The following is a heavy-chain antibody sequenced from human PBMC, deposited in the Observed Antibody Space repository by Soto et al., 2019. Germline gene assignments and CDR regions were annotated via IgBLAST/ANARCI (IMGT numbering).Heavy chain of an antibody. CDR1: GYTFTSYG. CDR2: ISAYNYNT. J-gene: IGHJ5*02. CDR3: ARVVGARGHWFDP. Sequence: QVQLVQSGAEVKKPGASVKVSCKASGYTFTSYGLSWVRQAPGQGLEWMGRISAYNYNTNYAQKLQGRVTMTTAAATSTAYMELRSLRSDDTAVYYCARVVGARGHWFDPWGQGTLVTVSS. D-gene: IGHD1-26*01. V-gene: IGHV1-18*01.